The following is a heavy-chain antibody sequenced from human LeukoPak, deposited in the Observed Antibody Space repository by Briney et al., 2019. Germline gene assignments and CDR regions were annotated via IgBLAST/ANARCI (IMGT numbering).Heavy chain of an antibody. Sequence: SETLSLTCTVSGGSVSSGSYYWNWIRQPPGKGLEWIGYIYYSGSTDYNPSLNSRVTISLDTSKNQFSLKLSSVTAADTAAFYCARGYSSIRGWFDPWGQGTPVTVSS. J-gene: IGHJ5*02. CDR2: IYYSGST. D-gene: IGHD6-13*01. CDR1: GGSVSSGSYY. CDR3: ARGYSSIRGWFDP. V-gene: IGHV4-61*01.